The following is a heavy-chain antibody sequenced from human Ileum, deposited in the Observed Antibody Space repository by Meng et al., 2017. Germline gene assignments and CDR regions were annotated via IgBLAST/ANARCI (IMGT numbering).Heavy chain of an antibody. CDR1: GGVFSGYY. V-gene: IGHV4-34*01. Sequence: QVALVLGGAGLFKPLETLSLTCAVLGGVFSGYYWTWIRQSPGKGLEWIGEINRGGNTNYNPSLKSRITMSVDTSKNQFFLNLTSVTPADTAVYYCARAWSSSWSFLDFWGQGGLVTASS. J-gene: IGHJ4*02. CDR3: ARAWSSSWSFLDF. CDR2: INRGGNT. D-gene: IGHD6-13*01.